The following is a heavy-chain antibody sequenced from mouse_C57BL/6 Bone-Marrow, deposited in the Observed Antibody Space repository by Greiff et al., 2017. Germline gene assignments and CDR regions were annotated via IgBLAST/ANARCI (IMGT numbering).Heavy chain of an antibody. V-gene: IGHV5-12*01. D-gene: IGHD1-1*01. CDR3: ASPITPMDY. CDR2: ISTGGGST. CDR1: GFTFSDYY. Sequence: EVQLLESGGGLVQPGGSLKLSCAASGFTFSDYYMYWVRQTPEKRLEWVAYISTGGGSTYYPDTVKGRFTISRDNATNTLYLQLSRLKSEDTAMYYCASPITPMDYWGQGTSVTVSS. J-gene: IGHJ4*01.